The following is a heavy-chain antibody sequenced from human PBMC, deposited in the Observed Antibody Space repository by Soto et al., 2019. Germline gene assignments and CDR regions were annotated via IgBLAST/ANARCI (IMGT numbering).Heavy chain of an antibody. CDR2: IYPGDSDT. Sequence: GASLKISCKGSGYSFTSYWIGWVRQMPGKDLEWMGIIYPGDSDTRYSPSFQGQVTITSYKSISTAYLQWSSLKASDTAMYYCSRPSPSYYYERGEAFDIWGQGTMVTVSS. V-gene: IGHV5-51*01. J-gene: IGHJ3*02. D-gene: IGHD3-22*01. CDR3: SRPSPSYYYERGEAFDI. CDR1: GYSFTSYW.